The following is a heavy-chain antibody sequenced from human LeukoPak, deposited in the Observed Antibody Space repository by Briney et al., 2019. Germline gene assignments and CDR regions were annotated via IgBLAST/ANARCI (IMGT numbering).Heavy chain of an antibody. D-gene: IGHD2-21*02. CDR1: GGSISSHY. CDR3: ARQGVATAIDY. V-gene: IGHV4-59*11. J-gene: IGHJ4*02. Sequence: PSETLSLTCTVSGGSISSHYWSWIRQPPGKGLEWIGYIYYSGSTKFNPSLKSRVTMSVDTSMNLFALKLSSVTAADTAVYYCARQGVATAIDYWGQGTLVTVSS. CDR2: IYYSGST.